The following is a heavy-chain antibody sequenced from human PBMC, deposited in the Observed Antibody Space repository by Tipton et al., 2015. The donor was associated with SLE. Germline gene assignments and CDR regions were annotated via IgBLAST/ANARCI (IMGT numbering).Heavy chain of an antibody. CDR1: GFTFSSYS. D-gene: IGHD3-10*01. V-gene: IGHV3-21*01. CDR2: ISSSSSYI. J-gene: IGHJ4*02. CDR3: AKSPIYGSGSSIFDY. Sequence: SLRLSCAASGFTFSSYSMNWVRQAPGKGLEWVSSISSSSSYIYYADSVKGRFTISRDNAKNSLYLQMNSLRAEDTAVYYCAKSPIYGSGSSIFDYWGQGTPVTVSS.